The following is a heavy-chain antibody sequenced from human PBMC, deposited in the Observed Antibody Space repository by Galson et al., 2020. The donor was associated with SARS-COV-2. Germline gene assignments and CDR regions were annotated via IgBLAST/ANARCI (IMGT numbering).Heavy chain of an antibody. D-gene: IGHD3-16*02. Sequence: GGSLRLSCAASGYSFTHPWMHWVRQAPGKGLEWVGRIKNKRDGGTTDYAAPVKGRFTISRDDSKSTLYLQMNSLKTEDTAVYYCFTGWEISTVYHELWGQGTLVTVSS. CDR3: FTGWEISTVYHEL. CDR1: GYSFTHPW. CDR2: IKNKRDGGTT. J-gene: IGHJ4*02. V-gene: IGHV3-15*07.